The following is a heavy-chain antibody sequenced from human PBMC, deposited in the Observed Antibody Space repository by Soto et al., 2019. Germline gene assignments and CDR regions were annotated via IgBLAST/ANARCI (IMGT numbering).Heavy chain of an antibody. J-gene: IGHJ1*01. Sequence: QVQLVESGGGVVQPGRSLRLSCAASGFTFSSYAMHWVRQAPGKGLEWVAVISYDGSNKYYADSVKGRFTISRDNSKNGLYLQMNSVRAEDTAVYYCARGYCGGDCYHEYSQHGGQGSLVAVSS. CDR1: GFTFSSYA. V-gene: IGHV3-30-3*01. CDR2: ISYDGSNK. CDR3: ARGYCGGDCYHEYSQH. D-gene: IGHD2-21*02.